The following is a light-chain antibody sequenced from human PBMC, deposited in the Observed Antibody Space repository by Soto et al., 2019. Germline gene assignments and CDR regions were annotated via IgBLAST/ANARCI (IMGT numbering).Light chain of an antibody. Sequence: VLTQPPSVSGAPGQRVTISCTGSSSNIGAGYDVHWYQQLPGTAPRLLIFGNNNRPSGVPDRFSGSKSGTSASLAITGLQAGDEADYYCQSYDSSLSAWVFGGGTKLTVL. CDR2: GNN. CDR3: QSYDSSLSAWV. V-gene: IGLV1-40*01. CDR1: SSNIGAGYD. J-gene: IGLJ3*02.